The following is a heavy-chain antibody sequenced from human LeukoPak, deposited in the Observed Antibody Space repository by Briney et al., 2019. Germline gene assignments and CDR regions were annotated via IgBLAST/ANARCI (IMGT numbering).Heavy chain of an antibody. D-gene: IGHD4-17*01. Sequence: GASVKVSCKASGYTFTGYYMHWVRQAPGQGLEWMGWINPNSGGTNYAQKFQGWVTVTRDTSISTAYMELSRLRSDDTAVYYCAREEAGATVTNNWFDPWGQGTLVTVSS. CDR1: GYTFTGYY. CDR3: AREEAGATVTNNWFDP. V-gene: IGHV1-2*04. CDR2: INPNSGGT. J-gene: IGHJ5*02.